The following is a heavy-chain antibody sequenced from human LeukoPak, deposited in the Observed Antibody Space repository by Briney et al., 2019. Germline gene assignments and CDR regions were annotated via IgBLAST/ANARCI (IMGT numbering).Heavy chain of an antibody. CDR3: ARQANSLYYYYGMDV. CDR2: IYYSGST. V-gene: IGHV4-59*08. D-gene: IGHD2/OR15-2a*01. J-gene: IGHJ6*02. Sequence: PSETLSLTCTVSGGSISSYYWSWIRQPPGKGLEWIGYIYYSGSTDYNPSLKSRVTISVDTSKNQFSLKLSSVTAADTAVYYCARQANSLYYYYGMDVWGQGTTVTVSS. CDR1: GGSISSYY.